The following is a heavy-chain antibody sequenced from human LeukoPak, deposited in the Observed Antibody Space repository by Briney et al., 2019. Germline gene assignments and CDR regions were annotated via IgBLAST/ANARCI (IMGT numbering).Heavy chain of an antibody. CDR1: GFTFSRYA. D-gene: IGHD6-19*01. J-gene: IGHJ4*02. V-gene: IGHV3-30*04. CDR2: ISYDGSNK. CDR3: ARDGSSGWTWYFDY. Sequence: GGSLRLSCAASGFTFSRYAMHWVRQAPGKGLEWVAVISYDGSNKYYADSVKGRFTISRDNSKNTLYLQMNSLRAEDTAVYYCARDGSSGWTWYFDYWGQGTLVTVSS.